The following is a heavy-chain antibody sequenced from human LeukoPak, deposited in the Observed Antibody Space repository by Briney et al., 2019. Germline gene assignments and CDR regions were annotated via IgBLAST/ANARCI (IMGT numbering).Heavy chain of an antibody. J-gene: IGHJ6*02. V-gene: IGHV1-46*01. CDR2: INPSGGGT. Sequence: ASVKVSCKASGYSLTTYYMHWVRQAPGQGLEWMAIINPSGGGTKYAQKFQGRVIMTRGTPTNTVYMELSSLRTEDTAVYYCASVYLYGMDVWGQGTTVTVSS. CDR3: ASVYLYGMDV. CDR1: GYSLTTYY. D-gene: IGHD2-8*01.